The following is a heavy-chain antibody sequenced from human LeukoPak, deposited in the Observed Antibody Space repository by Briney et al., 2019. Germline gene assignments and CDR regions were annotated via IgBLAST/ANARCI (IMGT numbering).Heavy chain of an antibody. Sequence: GGSLRLPCAASGFTFSSYAMSWVRQAPGKGLEWVSAISGSGGSTYYADSVKGRFTISRDNSKNTLYLQMNSLRAEDTAVYYCAKTIGRMGDFDYWGQGTLVTVSS. CDR1: GFTFSSYA. CDR3: AKTIGRMGDFDY. D-gene: IGHD1-26*01. J-gene: IGHJ4*02. V-gene: IGHV3-23*01. CDR2: ISGSGGST.